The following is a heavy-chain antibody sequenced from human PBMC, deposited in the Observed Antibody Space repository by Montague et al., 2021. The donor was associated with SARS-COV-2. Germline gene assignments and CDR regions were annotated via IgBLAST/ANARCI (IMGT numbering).Heavy chain of an antibody. J-gene: IGHJ4*02. CDR1: GLTFSDTY. D-gene: IGHD3-16*01. V-gene: IGHV3-11*01. CDR2: ISNSAESI. Sequence: SLRLSCAASGLTFSDTYMSWIRQAPGKGLEWISYISNSAESISYADSVKGQFTISRDNAKNSLFLQMNSLRDEDTAVYYCARARGRGPAGYFDYWGQGTLVTVSS. CDR3: ARARGRGPAGYFDY.